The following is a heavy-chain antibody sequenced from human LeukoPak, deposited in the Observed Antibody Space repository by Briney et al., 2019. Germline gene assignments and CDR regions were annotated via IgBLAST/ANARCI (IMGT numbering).Heavy chain of an antibody. V-gene: IGHV1-18*01. CDR2: ISGYNGNT. Sequence: AASVKVSCKASGYTFTSHGISWVRQAPGQGLEWMGWISGYNGNTNYAQKFQGRVTMTTDTSTTTVYMELRNLRSDDTAVFYCARDRVPRGYYDSRLADAFDIWGQGTLVTVSS. J-gene: IGHJ3*02. D-gene: IGHD3-22*01. CDR1: GYTFTSHG. CDR3: ARDRVPRGYYDSRLADAFDI.